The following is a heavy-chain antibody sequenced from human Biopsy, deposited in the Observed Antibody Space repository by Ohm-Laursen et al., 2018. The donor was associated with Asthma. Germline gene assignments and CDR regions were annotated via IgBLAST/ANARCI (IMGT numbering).Heavy chain of an antibody. D-gene: IGHD2-8*02. CDR2: IYSGGTS. V-gene: IGHV3-53*01. CDR1: GFTVSRDY. Sequence: SLRLSCAASGFTVSRDYMFWVRQAPGKGLEWVSVIYSGGTSHTADSVRGRFTISRDYSKNTLYLQMHSLRAEDTAVYYCARGDTGGWSQYYFDYWVQGTLVTVSS. J-gene: IGHJ4*02. CDR3: ARGDTGGWSQYYFDY.